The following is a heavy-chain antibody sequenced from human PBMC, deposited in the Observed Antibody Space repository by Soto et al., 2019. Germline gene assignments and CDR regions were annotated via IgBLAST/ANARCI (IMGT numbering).Heavy chain of an antibody. CDR3: ARDPRSSWYLGDAFDI. D-gene: IGHD6-13*01. V-gene: IGHV3-11*01. CDR2: ISSSGSTI. Sequence: GGSLRLSCAASGFTFSDYYMSWIRQAPGKGLEWVSYISSSGSTIYYADSVKGRFTISRDNAKNSLYLQMNSLRAEDTAVYYCARDPRSSWYLGDAFDIWGQGTMVTVS. CDR1: GFTFSDYY. J-gene: IGHJ3*02.